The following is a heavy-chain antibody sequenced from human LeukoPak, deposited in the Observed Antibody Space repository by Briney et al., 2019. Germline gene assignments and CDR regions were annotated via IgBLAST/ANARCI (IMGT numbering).Heavy chain of an antibody. CDR3: AKDPYVWGSYRYAGEGCFDY. CDR2: ISGSGGST. D-gene: IGHD3-16*02. CDR1: GFTFSSYW. J-gene: IGHJ4*02. Sequence: LPGGSLRLSCAASGFTFSSYWMHWVRQAPGKGLEWVSAISGSGGSTYYADSVKGRFTISRDNSKNTLYLQMNSLRAEDTAVYYCAKDPYVWGSYRYAGEGCFDYWGQGTLVTVSS. V-gene: IGHV3-23*01.